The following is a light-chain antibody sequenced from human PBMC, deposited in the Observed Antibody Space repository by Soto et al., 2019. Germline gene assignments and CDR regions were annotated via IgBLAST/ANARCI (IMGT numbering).Light chain of an antibody. CDR3: MQGTHWPIT. J-gene: IGKJ5*01. CDR1: QSLVHSDGIAY. CDR2: KVS. Sequence: DLVLTQTPLSLSVTPGQPASISFRSNQSLVHSDGIAYFSWFQQRPGRSPRRLIYKVSNRDSGVPARFSGSGSGTDFALKISRVEAEDVGVYYCMQGTHWPITFGQGTRLEIK. V-gene: IGKV2-30*02.